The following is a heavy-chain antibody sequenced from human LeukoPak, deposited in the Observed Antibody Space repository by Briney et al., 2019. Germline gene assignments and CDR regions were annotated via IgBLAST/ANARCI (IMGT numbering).Heavy chain of an antibody. CDR3: ARDNGVGATDYMDV. J-gene: IGHJ6*03. Sequence: SVNVSCKASGGTFSSYAISWVRQAPGQGLEWTGGIIPIFGTANYAQKFQGRVTITADESTSTAYMELSSLRSEDTAVYYCARDNGVGATDYMDVWGKGTTVTVSS. CDR2: IIPIFGTA. V-gene: IGHV1-69*13. CDR1: GGTFSSYA. D-gene: IGHD1-26*01.